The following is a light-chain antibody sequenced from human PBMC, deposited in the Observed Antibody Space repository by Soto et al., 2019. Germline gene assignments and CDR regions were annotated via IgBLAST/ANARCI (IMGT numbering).Light chain of an antibody. CDR3: SSYTRSSAQV. CDR2: EVS. CDR1: RSDVGGYNY. J-gene: IGLJ1*01. Sequence: QSVLTQPASVSGSPGQSITISCTGTRSDVGGYNYVSWYQQHPGKAPKLIIYEVSNRPSGISNRFSGSKSGNTASLTISGLQAEDEADYHCSSYTRSSAQVFGTGTKVTVL. V-gene: IGLV2-14*01.